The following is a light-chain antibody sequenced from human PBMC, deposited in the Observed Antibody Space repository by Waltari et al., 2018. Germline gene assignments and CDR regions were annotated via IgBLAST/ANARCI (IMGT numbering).Light chain of an antibody. CDR3: QQRTNWPPSLT. Sequence: EIVLTQSPATLSLFPGERGTLSCRASQSISTYLAWYQQKPGQAPRLLIYDASNRATGIPARFSGSGSGTDFTLTISNLEPEDFAVYYCQQRTNWPPSLTFGGGTKVE. CDR1: QSISTY. V-gene: IGKV3-11*01. J-gene: IGKJ4*01. CDR2: DAS.